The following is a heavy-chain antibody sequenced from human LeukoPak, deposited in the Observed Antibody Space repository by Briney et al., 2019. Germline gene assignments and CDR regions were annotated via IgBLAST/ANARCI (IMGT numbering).Heavy chain of an antibody. Sequence: SETLSLTCAVYGGSFSGYYWSWIRQPPGKGLEWIGEINHSGSTNYNPSLKSRVTISVDTSKNQFSLKLSSVTAADTAVYYCASSRDGYNLDYWGQGTLVTVSS. CDR1: GGSFSGYY. CDR2: INHSGST. J-gene: IGHJ4*02. CDR3: ASSRDGYNLDY. V-gene: IGHV4-34*01. D-gene: IGHD5-24*01.